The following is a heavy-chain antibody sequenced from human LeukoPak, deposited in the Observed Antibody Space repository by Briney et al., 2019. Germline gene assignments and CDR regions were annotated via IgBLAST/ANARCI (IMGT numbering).Heavy chain of an antibody. CDR3: GVVTLYYYYMDV. J-gene: IGHJ6*03. CDR2: IYYSGST. Sequence: SETLSLTCTVSGGSISSGGYYWSWIRQHPGKGLEWIGYIYYSGSTYYNPSLKSRVTISVDTSKNQFSLKLSSVTAADTAVYYCGVVTLYYYYMDVWGKGTTVTVSS. V-gene: IGHV4-31*08. D-gene: IGHD3-3*01. CDR1: GGSISSGGYY.